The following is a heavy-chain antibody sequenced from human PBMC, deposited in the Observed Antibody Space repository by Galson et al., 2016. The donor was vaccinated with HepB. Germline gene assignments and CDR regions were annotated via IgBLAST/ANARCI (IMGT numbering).Heavy chain of an antibody. D-gene: IGHD6-13*01. V-gene: IGHV3-49*03. CDR2: IRSKAYGGTT. J-gene: IGHJ3*02. CDR3: TKLGGSFQYSSSWYASDI. CDR1: GFTFGDYA. Sequence: SLRLSCAASGFTFGDYAMSWFRQAPGKGLEWVGFIRSKAYGGTTEYAASVKGRFTISRDDSKNIAYLQMNSLKTEDTAIYYCTKLGGSFQYSSSWYASDIWGQGTMVTVSS.